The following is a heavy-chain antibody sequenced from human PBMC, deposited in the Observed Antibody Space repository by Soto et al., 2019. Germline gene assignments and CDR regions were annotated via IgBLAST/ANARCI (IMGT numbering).Heavy chain of an antibody. CDR1: GFSFGGYA. CDR3: TKGSRGYTGYVFDY. V-gene: IGHV3-23*01. CDR2: ISGSGATT. Sequence: EVQVLESGGGLVQPGGSLRLSCAASGFSFGGYAMSRVRQAPGKGLEWVSSISGSGATTYYADSVRGRFTISRDNSDNTLYLQMNSLRAEDTAVYYCTKGSRGYTGYVFDYWGQGTLVTVSS. J-gene: IGHJ4*02. D-gene: IGHD5-12*01.